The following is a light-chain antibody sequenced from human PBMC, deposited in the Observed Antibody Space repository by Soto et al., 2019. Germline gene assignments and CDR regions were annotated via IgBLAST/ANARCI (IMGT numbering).Light chain of an antibody. Sequence: IVLTQSPGTLSLSPGDRATLSCRASQSMSNSNLAWYQHKPGQAPRLLIYGASSRATGIPGRFSGSGSGTEFTLTISSLQPEDFAVYFCHSYDKWPPGAFGQGTKVDIK. V-gene: IGKV3-20*01. CDR1: QSMSNSN. J-gene: IGKJ1*01. CDR3: HSYDKWPPGA. CDR2: GAS.